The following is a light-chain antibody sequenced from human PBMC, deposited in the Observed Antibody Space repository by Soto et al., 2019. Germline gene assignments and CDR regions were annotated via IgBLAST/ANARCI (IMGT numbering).Light chain of an antibody. CDR2: DNT. V-gene: IGLV2-14*01. J-gene: IGLJ1*01. CDR3: SSYTSISTYV. CDR1: SCDVGGYNF. Sequence: QSALTQPASVSGSPGQSITISCTGTSCDVGGYNFVSWYQQHPDKAPKLLIYDNTNRPSGVSYRFSGSKSGNTASLTISGLEAEDESDYYCSSYTSISTYVFGTGTKLTVL.